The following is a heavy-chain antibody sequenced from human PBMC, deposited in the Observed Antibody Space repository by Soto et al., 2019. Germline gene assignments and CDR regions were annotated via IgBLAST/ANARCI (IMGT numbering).Heavy chain of an antibody. CDR1: GFSLSTSGVG. CDR2: IWDDDK. J-gene: IGHJ6*02. Sequence: QITLKESGPTLVKPTQTLTLTCTFSGFSLSTSGVGVGWIRQPPGKALEWLALIWDDDKRYSPSLKSRLTITKDTSKNPAVLTMTHMDPVDTATYDCAHSRRLSGYEYYYYYYAMDVWGQGTTVTVSS. V-gene: IGHV2-5*02. D-gene: IGHD5-12*01. CDR3: AHSRRLSGYEYYYYYYAMDV.